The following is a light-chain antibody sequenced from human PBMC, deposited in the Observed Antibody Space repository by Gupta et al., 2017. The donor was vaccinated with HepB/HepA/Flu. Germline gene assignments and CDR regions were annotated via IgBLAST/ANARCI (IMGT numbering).Light chain of an antibody. V-gene: IGKV3-15*01. Sequence: EIVMTQSPGTLSVSPGERATLSCWASQSVSSNLAWYQQKPGQAPRLLIFGASTRATGIPARFIGSGSGTDFTLTISSLQSEDFALYYCQQDNNWPLTFGRGTKVEIK. CDR3: QQDNNWPLT. CDR2: GAS. J-gene: IGKJ4*01. CDR1: QSVSSN.